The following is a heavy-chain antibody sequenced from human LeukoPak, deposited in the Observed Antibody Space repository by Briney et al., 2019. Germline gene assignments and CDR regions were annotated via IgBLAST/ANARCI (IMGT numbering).Heavy chain of an antibody. CDR3: ARTGLDGAFDI. CDR1: GGSISSGGYY. V-gene: IGHV4-31*03. CDR2: IYYSGST. D-gene: IGHD5-24*01. J-gene: IGHJ3*02. Sequence: SQTLSLTCTVSGGSISSGGYYWSWIRQHPGKGLEWIGYIYYSGSTYYNPSLKSRVTISVDTSKNQFSPKLSSVTAADTAVYYCARTGLDGAFDIWGQGTMVTVSS.